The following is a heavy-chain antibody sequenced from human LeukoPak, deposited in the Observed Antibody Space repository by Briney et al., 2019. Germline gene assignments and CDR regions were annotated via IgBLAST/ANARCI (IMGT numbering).Heavy chain of an antibody. CDR1: GYSISSGHY. J-gene: IGHJ4*02. V-gene: IGHV4-38-2*02. CDR3: ARDATMMGNYFNY. Sequence: PSETLSLACTVSGYSISSGHYWGWIRQPPGKGLEGIGSIYHSGSTYYNPSLKSRVTISVDTSKNQFSLKLSSVTAADTAVYYCARDATMMGNYFNYWGQGTLVTVSS. D-gene: IGHD5-12*01. CDR2: IYHSGST.